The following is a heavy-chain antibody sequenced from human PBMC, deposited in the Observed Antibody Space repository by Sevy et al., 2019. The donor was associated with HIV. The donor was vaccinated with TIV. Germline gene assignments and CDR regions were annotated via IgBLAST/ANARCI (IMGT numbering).Heavy chain of an antibody. Sequence: GGSLRLSCAASGFTFSSYAMHWVRQAPGKGLEWVAVISYDGSNKYYADSVKGRFTISRDNSKNTLYLQMNSLRAEDTAVYYCARVHRGTVSNAFDFWGQGTMVTVSS. D-gene: IGHD1-26*01. CDR2: ISYDGSNK. CDR3: ARVHRGTVSNAFDF. V-gene: IGHV3-30-3*01. J-gene: IGHJ3*01. CDR1: GFTFSSYA.